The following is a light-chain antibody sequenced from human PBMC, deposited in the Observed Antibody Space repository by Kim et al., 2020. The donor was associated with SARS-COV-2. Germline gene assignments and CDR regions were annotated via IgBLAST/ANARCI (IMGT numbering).Light chain of an antibody. V-gene: IGLV1-47*02. CDR1: SSNIGGNP. CDR2: SNS. CDR3: ATWDASLSGHV. J-gene: IGLJ1*01. Sequence: GQRVTISCSGSSSNIGGNPVYWYQQLPGTAPKLLIYSNSQRPSGVPDRFSGSKSGTSASLAISGFRSEDEADYHCATWDASLSGHVFGTGTKVTVL.